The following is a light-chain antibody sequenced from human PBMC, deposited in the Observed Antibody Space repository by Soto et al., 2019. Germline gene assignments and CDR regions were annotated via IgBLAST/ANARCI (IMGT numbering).Light chain of an antibody. CDR1: QSVSSN. CDR2: DAS. CDR3: QQYNKWPLT. Sequence: EIVMTQSPATLSVSPGERATLSCRASQSVSSNLAWYQQKPGQAPRLLIYDASTRAADVPARFSGSGSGTDYTLIISSLQSEDFAFYYCQQYNKWPLTFGGGTKVEIK. J-gene: IGKJ4*01. V-gene: IGKV3-15*01.